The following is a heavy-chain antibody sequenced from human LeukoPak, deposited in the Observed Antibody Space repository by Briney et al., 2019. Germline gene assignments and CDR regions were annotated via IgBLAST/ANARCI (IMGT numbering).Heavy chain of an antibody. CDR1: GFTFSNYA. Sequence: GGSLRLSCAASGFTFSNYAMSWVRQAPGKGLEWVSAISGSDDSTYYADSVKGRFTISRDNSKNTLYLQMNSLRAEDTAVYYCARDSMDAFDIWGQGTMVTVSS. V-gene: IGHV3-23*01. D-gene: IGHD2-2*01. CDR2: ISGSDDST. J-gene: IGHJ3*02. CDR3: ARDSMDAFDI.